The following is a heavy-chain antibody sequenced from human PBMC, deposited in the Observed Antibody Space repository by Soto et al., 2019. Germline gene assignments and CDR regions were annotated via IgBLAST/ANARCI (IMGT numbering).Heavy chain of an antibody. Sequence: QITLKESGPTLVKPTQTLTLTCTFSGFSLTTSDVGVGWIRQPPGKALEWLALICGNDDKRYSPSLKSRLTLTKDTSKNQVVLTMTNGDPVDTATYYCAHSRRDDYNSYPGVFNCWGQGTLVTVSS. CDR1: GFSLTTSDVG. CDR3: AHSRRDDYNSYPGVFNC. J-gene: IGHJ4*02. D-gene: IGHD4-4*01. V-gene: IGHV2-5*01. CDR2: ICGNDDK.